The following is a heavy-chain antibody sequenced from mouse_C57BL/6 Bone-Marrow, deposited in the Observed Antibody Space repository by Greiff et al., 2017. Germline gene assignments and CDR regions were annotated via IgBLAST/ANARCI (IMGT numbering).Heavy chain of an antibody. Sequence: QVQLQQPGAELVKPGASVKLSCKASGYTFTSYWMHWVKQRPGQGLEWIGNINPSSGYTKYNQKFKDKATLTADKSSSTAYIQLSSLTCEDSAVYYCARVGPWFAYWGQGTLVTVSA. V-gene: IGHV1-7*01. CDR2: INPSSGYT. CDR3: ARVGPWFAY. CDR1: GYTFTSYW. D-gene: IGHD2-14*01. J-gene: IGHJ3*01.